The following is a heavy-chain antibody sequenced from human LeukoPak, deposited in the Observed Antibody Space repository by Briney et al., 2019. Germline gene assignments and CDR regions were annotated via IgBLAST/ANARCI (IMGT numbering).Heavy chain of an antibody. V-gene: IGHV4-39*07. CDR1: GGSISSSSYY. J-gene: IGHJ3*02. CDR3: WRYCSGGSCYVKAFDI. D-gene: IGHD2-15*01. CDR2: IYYSGST. Sequence: PSETLSLACTVSGGSISSSSYYWGWIRQPPGKGLEWSGSIYYSGSTYYNPSLKSRVTISVDTSKNQFSLKLSSVTAADTAVYYCWRYCSGGSCYVKAFDIWGQGTMVTVSS.